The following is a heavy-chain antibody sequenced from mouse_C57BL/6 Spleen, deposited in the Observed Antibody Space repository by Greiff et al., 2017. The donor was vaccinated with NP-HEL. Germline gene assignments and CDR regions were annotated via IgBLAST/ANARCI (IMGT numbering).Heavy chain of an antibody. CDR2: INPNNGGT. Sequence: VHVKQSGPELVKPGASVKMSCKASGYTFTDYNMHWVKQSHGKSLEWIGYINPNNGGTSYNQKFKGKATLTVNKSSSTAYMELRSLTSEDSAVYYCAKAYSKHFDYWGQGTTLTVSS. D-gene: IGHD2-5*01. CDR1: GYTFTDYN. CDR3: AKAYSKHFDY. J-gene: IGHJ2*01. V-gene: IGHV1-22*01.